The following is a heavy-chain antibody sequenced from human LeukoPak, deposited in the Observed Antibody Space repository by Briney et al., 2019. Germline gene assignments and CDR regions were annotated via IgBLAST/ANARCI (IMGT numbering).Heavy chain of an antibody. D-gene: IGHD6-13*01. V-gene: IGHV4-59*01. J-gene: IGHJ2*01. CDR3: AGELGSSWTYWYFDL. CDR2: MYYSGST. Sequence: SETLSLTCTVSGDSINSYYWSWIRQPPGKGLEWIGYMYYSGSTNYNPSLKSRVTISVDTSKNQFSLKLSSVTAADTAVYYCAGELGSSWTYWYFDLWGRGTLVTVSS. CDR1: GDSINSYY.